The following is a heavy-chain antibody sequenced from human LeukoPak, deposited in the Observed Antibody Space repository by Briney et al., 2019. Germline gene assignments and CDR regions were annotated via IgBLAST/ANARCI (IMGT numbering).Heavy chain of an antibody. Sequence: PGGSLRLSCAASGFTFSSYWMNWVRQAPGKGLEWVANINQDGSAKYYVDSVKGRFTFSRDNAMNSLFLQMNSLRAEDTVVYYCARDVHGGAFDYWGQGTLVTVSS. CDR3: ARDVHGGAFDY. V-gene: IGHV3-7*01. D-gene: IGHD4-23*01. J-gene: IGHJ4*02. CDR1: GFTFSSYW. CDR2: INQDGSAK.